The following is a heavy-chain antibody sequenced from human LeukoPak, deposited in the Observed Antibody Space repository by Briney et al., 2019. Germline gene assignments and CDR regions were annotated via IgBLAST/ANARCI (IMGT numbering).Heavy chain of an antibody. CDR3: ARASITQLYGDDAFDI. Sequence: PSETLSLTCTVSGGSISSYYWSWIRQPPGKGLEWIGYIYYSGSTNYNPSLKSRVTISVDTSKNQFSLKLSSVTAADTAVYYCARASITQLYGDDAFDIWGQGTMVTVSS. J-gene: IGHJ3*02. CDR2: IYYSGST. D-gene: IGHD4-17*01. V-gene: IGHV4-59*01. CDR1: GGSISSYY.